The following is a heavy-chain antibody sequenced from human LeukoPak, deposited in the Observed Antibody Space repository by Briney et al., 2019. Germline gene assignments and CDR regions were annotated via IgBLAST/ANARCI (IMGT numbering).Heavy chain of an antibody. CDR1: GGTFSSYT. Sequence: SVKVSCKASGGTFSSYTISWVRQAPGQGLEWMGRIIPILGVANYAQKFQGRVTITADKSTSTAYMELSSLRSEDTAVYYCASDFGRVMVRREYYFDYWGQGTLVTVSS. J-gene: IGHJ4*02. CDR3: ASDFGRVMVRREYYFDY. CDR2: IIPILGVA. V-gene: IGHV1-69*02. D-gene: IGHD3-10*01.